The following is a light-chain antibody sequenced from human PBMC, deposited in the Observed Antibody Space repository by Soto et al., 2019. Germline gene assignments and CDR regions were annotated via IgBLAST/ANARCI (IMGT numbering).Light chain of an antibody. CDR1: QSVSSNY. Sequence: EIVLTQFPGTLSLSPGERATLSCRASQSVSSNYLAWYQQKPGQAPRLVIFGASSRATGIPDRFSGSGSGTDFTLTISRLEPEDFAVYFCQQYHSSPPGYTFGQGTKLEIK. CDR2: GAS. J-gene: IGKJ2*01. CDR3: QQYHSSPPGYT. V-gene: IGKV3-20*01.